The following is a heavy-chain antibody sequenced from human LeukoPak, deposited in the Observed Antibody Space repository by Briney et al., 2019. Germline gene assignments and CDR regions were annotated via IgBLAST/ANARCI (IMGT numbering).Heavy chain of an antibody. D-gene: IGHD3-10*01. CDR3: ARAVGGDGSGSL. CDR1: GDSINTYY. J-gene: IGHJ4*02. CDR2: IYYRVTS. V-gene: IGHV4-59*01. Sequence: PSETLSLTCIVSGDSINTYYWSWIRQPPGKGLEWIGYIYYRVTSDYNPSLKSRVTMSVDMSTSQISLKLSSVTAADTAVYYCARAVGGDGSGSLWGPGTLVTVSS.